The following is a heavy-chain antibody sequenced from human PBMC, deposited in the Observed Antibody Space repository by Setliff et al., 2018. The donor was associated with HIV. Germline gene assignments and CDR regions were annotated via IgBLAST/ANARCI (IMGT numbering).Heavy chain of an antibody. CDR3: ARVGLGGAFDI. D-gene: IGHD1-26*01. CDR1: GFSFSDFW. V-gene: IGHV3-74*01. J-gene: IGHJ3*02. CDR2: VYSAGTTT. Sequence: GGSLRLSCAASGFSFSDFWLHWVRQVPGKGLAWVSRVYSAGTTTTYADSVKGRFTISRDNGKNTLYLQMNSLRAEDSAVYFCARVGLGGAFDIWGQGTKVTVSS.